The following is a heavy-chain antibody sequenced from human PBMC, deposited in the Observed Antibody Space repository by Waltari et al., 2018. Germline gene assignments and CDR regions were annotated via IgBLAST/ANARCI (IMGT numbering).Heavy chain of an antibody. CDR3: ARDYGDYISSDAFDI. Sequence: QVQLQESGPGLVKPSETLSLTCTVSGSSISSGYYWCWIRQPPGKGLEWIAGIHHSGSTYYNLSLKSRVTVSVDTSKKEFSLKLSSVTAADTAVYYCARDYGDYISSDAFDIWGQGTMVTVSS. CDR2: IHHSGST. V-gene: IGHV4-38-2*02. CDR1: GSSISSGYY. J-gene: IGHJ3*02. D-gene: IGHD4-17*01.